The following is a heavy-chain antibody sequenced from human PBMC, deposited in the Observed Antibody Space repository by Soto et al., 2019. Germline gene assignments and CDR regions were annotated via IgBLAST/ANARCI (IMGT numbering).Heavy chain of an antibody. Sequence: QVQLVQSGAEVKRPGSSVKVSCKASGDTFNFYSINWVRQAPGVGLEWMGRVNPIVSRSNYAQKFQGRVTMTAEKSTSTAYMELSSLRSEDTAIYYCARSYGSGYRAFDYWGQGALVTVSS. CDR1: GDTFNFYS. CDR3: ARSYGSGYRAFDY. D-gene: IGHD3-10*01. CDR2: VNPIVSRS. V-gene: IGHV1-69*02. J-gene: IGHJ4*02.